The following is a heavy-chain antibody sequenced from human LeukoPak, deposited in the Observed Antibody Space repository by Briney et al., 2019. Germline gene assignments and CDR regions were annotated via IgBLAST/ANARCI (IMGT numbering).Heavy chain of an antibody. CDR3: ARASKGYDWLYMDV. CDR2: ISGSGGST. V-gene: IGHV3-23*01. D-gene: IGHD5-12*01. Sequence: GGSLRLSCAASGFTFSSYAMSWVRQAPGKGLEWVSAISGSGGSTYYADSVKGRFTISRDNSKNTLYLQMNSLRAEDTAVYYCARASKGYDWLYMDVWGKGTTVTVSS. CDR1: GFTFSSYA. J-gene: IGHJ6*03.